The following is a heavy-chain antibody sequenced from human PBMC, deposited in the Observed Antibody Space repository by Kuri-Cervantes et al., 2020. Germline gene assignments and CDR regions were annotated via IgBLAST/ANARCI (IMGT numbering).Heavy chain of an antibody. J-gene: IGHJ4*02. CDR3: ARDPATRTPLDY. CDR1: GYTFTGYY. CDR2: VNGKSGDT. V-gene: IGHV1-2*02. Sequence: ASVKVSCKASGYTFTGYYIHWVRQTPGQGLEWMGWVNGKSGDTTFAQRFQGRVTMTRDTSLSTAYMELTSLRPDDTAVYFCARDPATRTPLDYWGQGTPVTVSS. D-gene: IGHD2-2*01.